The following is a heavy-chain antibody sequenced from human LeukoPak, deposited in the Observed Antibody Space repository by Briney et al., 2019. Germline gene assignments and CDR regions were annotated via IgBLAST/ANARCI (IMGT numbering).Heavy chain of an antibody. D-gene: IGHD5-18*01. CDR2: INHGGST. J-gene: IGHJ4*02. CDR1: GGSFSGYY. V-gene: IGHV4-34*01. Sequence: PSETLSLTCAVSGGSFSGYYWSWIRQPPGTGREWMGEINHGGSTNYNPSLKSRVTISVDTSKNQFSLKLSSVTAADTAVYYWARDGSYGLYYFDYWGQGTLVTVSS. CDR3: ARDGSYGLYYFDY.